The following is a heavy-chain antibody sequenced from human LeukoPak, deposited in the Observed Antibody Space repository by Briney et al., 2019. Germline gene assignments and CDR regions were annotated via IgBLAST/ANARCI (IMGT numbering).Heavy chain of an antibody. V-gene: IGHV1-2*02. CDR2: SNPNSGGT. J-gene: IGHJ4*02. D-gene: IGHD6-13*01. CDR1: VYTFTVYY. Sequence: ASVKVSFKSSVYTFTVYYMHWVRQAPGQGLEWMGCSNPNSGGTNYAQKFQGRVTMTRDTYIRTAYMELSRLRSDDTAVYYCAREGLYSSSWYYFDYWGQGTLVTVSS. CDR3: AREGLYSSSWYYFDY.